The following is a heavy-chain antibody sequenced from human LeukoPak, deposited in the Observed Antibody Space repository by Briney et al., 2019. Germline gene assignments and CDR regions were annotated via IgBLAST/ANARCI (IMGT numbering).Heavy chain of an antibody. V-gene: IGHV3-74*03. J-gene: IGHJ4*02. CDR1: GFTLSNYW. CDR3: TRDLAATETFDY. D-gene: IGHD6-25*01. CDR2: ISSDGRST. Sequence: PGGSLRLSCAASGFTLSNYWMHWVRQAPGKGLMWVSRISSDGRSTTYADSVKGRFTLSRDNAKNTLYLQMNSLRAEDTAVYYCTRDLAATETFDYWGQGTLVTVSS.